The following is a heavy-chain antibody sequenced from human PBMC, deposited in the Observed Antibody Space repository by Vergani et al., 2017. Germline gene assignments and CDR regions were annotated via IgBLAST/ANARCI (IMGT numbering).Heavy chain of an antibody. CDR1: GLPVSGFAFNTYA. Sequence: RLVQSGGGLAHPGGSLRLSCAASGLPVSGFAFNTYAMIWVRQAPGKGLEWISYITRSSIVYYADSVKGRFTISRDNAKDSLYLQMNSLRAEDTALYYCARDRVVPASHDAFDIWGQGTLVTVSS. D-gene: IGHD2-2*01. CDR3: ARDRVVPASHDAFDI. V-gene: IGHV3-48*01. CDR2: ITRSSIV. J-gene: IGHJ3*02.